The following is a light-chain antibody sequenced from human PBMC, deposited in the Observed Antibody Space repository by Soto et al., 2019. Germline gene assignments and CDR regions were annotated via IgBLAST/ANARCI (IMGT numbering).Light chain of an antibody. CDR1: SSNIGGSNS. Sequence: QSVLTQPASVSGSPGQSITFSCTGTSSNIGGSNSVSWYQQHPGKAPKLLIYDVSNWPSGVSNRFSGSKSGNTASLTISGLQAEDEADYYCSSYTSVTTTPVVFGGGTKLTVL. V-gene: IGLV2-14*01. CDR3: SSYTSVTTTPVV. CDR2: DVS. J-gene: IGLJ2*01.